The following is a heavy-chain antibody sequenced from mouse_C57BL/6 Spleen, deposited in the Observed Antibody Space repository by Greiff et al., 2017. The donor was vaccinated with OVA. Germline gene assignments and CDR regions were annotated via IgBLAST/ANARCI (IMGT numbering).Heavy chain of an antibody. D-gene: IGHD1-2*01. CDR3: TSRLPGCFDV. Sequence: QVQLQQSGAELVRPGASVTLSCKASGYTFTDYEMHWVKQTPVHGLEWIGAIDPETGGTAYNQKFKGKAILTADKSSSTAYMELRSLTSEDSAVYYCTSRLPGCFDVWGTGTTVTVSS. J-gene: IGHJ1*03. V-gene: IGHV1-15*01. CDR2: IDPETGGT. CDR1: GYTFTDYE.